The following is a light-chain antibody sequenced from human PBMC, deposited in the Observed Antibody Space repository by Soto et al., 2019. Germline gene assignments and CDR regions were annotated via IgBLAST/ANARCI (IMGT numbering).Light chain of an antibody. CDR2: VAS. V-gene: IGKV1-39*01. CDR3: QQSFGSPPIT. Sequence: DIPMTQSPSSLSASLGDTVTISCRASQNIENYLHWYQQKAGKAPEVLLYVASVLKDGVSSRFSGSGYGTDFTLTITNLQPEDFAMYYGQQSFGSPPITFGQGTRVDIK. CDR1: QNIENY. J-gene: IGKJ5*01.